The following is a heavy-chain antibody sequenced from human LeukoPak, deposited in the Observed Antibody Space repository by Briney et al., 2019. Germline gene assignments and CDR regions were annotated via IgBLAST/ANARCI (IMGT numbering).Heavy chain of an antibody. J-gene: IGHJ4*02. CDR1: GFTFSDYY. V-gene: IGHV3-11*01. D-gene: IGHD3-22*01. CDR2: ISSSGSTI. Sequence: PGGSLRLSCAASGFTFSDYYMSWIRQAPGKGLEWVSYISSSGSTIYYADSVKGRFTISRDNAKNSLYLQMNSLRAEDTAVYYCARATGYYDSSGYYSVYTYYFDCWGQGTLVTVSS. CDR3: ARATGYYDSSGYYSVYTYYFDC.